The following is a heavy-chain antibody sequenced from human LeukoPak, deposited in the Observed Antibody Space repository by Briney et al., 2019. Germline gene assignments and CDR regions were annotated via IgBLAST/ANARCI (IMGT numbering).Heavy chain of an antibody. J-gene: IGHJ5*01. V-gene: IGHV1-18*01. CDR1: GYTFTSYG. CDR2: ISAYNGNT. Sequence: ASVKVSCKASGYTFTSYGISWVRQAPGQGLEWMGWISAYNGNTNYAQKFQGRVTMTTDVSTSTAYMELRSLRSDDTAVYYCARVSGSIVARSAWFDSWGQGTLVTVSS. CDR3: ARVSGSIVARSAWFDS. D-gene: IGHD6-6*01.